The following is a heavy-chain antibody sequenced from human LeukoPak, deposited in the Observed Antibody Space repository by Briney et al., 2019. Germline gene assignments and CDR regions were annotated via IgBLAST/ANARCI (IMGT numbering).Heavy chain of an antibody. J-gene: IGHJ4*02. CDR1: GFSFSKYE. V-gene: IGHV3-48*03. CDR3: ARGHSKQWGYFDY. D-gene: IGHD3-16*01. CDR2: ISSSGSTI. Sequence: GGSLRLSCAASGFSFSKYEMDWVRQVPGKGLEWLSHISSSGSTIYYADSVKGRFTISRDNAKNSLYLQMNSLRAEDTAVYYCARGHSKQWGYFDYWGQGTLVTVSS.